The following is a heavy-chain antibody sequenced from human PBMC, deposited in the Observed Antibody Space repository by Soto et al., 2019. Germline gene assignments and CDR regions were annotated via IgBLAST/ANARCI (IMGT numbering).Heavy chain of an antibody. J-gene: IGHJ4*02. CDR2: INHSGST. CDR3: ARGGRNMGVDY. CDR1: GGSLSGYY. V-gene: IGHV4-34*01. D-gene: IGHD1-26*01. Sequence: SETLSLTCAVYGGSLSGYYWSWIRQPPGKGLEWIGEINHSGSTNYNPSLMSRVTISVDTSKNQFSLKLSSVTAADTAVYYCARGGRNMGVDYWGQGTLVTVSS.